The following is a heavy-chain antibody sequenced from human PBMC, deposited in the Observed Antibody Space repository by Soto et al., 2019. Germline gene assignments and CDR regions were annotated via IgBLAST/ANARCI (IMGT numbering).Heavy chain of an antibody. CDR2: IYHSGST. CDR1: GGSISSSNW. J-gene: IGHJ4*02. Sequence: SETLSLTCAVSGGSISSSNWWSWVRQPPGKGLEWIGEIYHSGSTNYNPSLKSRVTISVDKSKNQFSLKLSSVTAADTAVYYCATLERGHDSRGYSFDYWGQGTLVTVSS. CDR3: ATLERGHDSRGYSFDY. V-gene: IGHV4-4*02. D-gene: IGHD3-22*01.